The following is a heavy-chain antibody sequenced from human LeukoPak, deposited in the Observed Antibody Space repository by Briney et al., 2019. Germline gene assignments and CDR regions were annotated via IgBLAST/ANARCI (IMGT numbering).Heavy chain of an antibody. D-gene: IGHD4-17*01. J-gene: IGHJ4*02. CDR3: ARADYAYFDY. Sequence: GGSLRLSCTVSGFTLSRSYMTWLRQAPGKGLEWVTVIYSGGSTYYADSVKGRFTISRDNSKNTLYLQMNCLRAEDTAVYYCARADYAYFDYWGQGTLVTVSS. V-gene: IGHV3-53*01. CDR2: IYSGGST. CDR1: GFTLSRSY.